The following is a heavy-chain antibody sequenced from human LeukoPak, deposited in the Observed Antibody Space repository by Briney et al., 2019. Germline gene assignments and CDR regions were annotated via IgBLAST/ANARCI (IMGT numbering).Heavy chain of an antibody. CDR1: GGSIDTDSYY. Sequence: SETLSLTCSVSGGSIDTDSYYWAWIRQSPGKGLEWIGSIYYSGSTYYNPSLKSRVTISVDTSKNQFSLRLRSVTAGDTSVFYCARHGGPRSFDYRGQGTLVTVSS. V-gene: IGHV4-39*01. CDR2: IYYSGST. J-gene: IGHJ4*02. D-gene: IGHD3-16*01. CDR3: ARHGGPRSFDY.